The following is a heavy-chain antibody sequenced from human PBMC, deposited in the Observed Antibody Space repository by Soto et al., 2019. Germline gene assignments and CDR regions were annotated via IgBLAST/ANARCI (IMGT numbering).Heavy chain of an antibody. CDR1: AGNFSSYA. Sequence: GASVKVSCKASAGNFSSYAISWVRQAPGQGLEWMGGIIPIFGTANYAQKFQGRVTITADESTSTAYMELSSLRSEDTAVYYCARVTLNDFWSGYYPPGYYYYGMDVWGQGTTVTVSS. D-gene: IGHD3-3*01. CDR2: IIPIFGTA. J-gene: IGHJ6*02. V-gene: IGHV1-69*13. CDR3: ARVTLNDFWSGYYPPGYYYYGMDV.